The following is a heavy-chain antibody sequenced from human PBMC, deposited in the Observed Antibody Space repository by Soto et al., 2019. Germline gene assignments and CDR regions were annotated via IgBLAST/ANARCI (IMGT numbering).Heavy chain of an antibody. V-gene: IGHV1-18*01. CDR1: GYTFTKYG. CDR3: AREMAGLGGEYDY. J-gene: IGHJ4*02. D-gene: IGHD3-16*01. Sequence: QVQLVQSGAEVKYPGASVKVSCKTSGYTFTKYGVGWVRQAPGQGLEWMGWISGSSGNANYAEKVQGRITLTTDTSTSMAYIELRSLRSDDTAVYYCAREMAGLGGEYDYWGQGTLVTVSS. CDR2: ISGSSGNA.